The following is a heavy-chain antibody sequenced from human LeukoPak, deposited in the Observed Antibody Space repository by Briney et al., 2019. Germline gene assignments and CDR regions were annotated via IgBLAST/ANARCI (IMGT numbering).Heavy chain of an antibody. Sequence: PGGSLRLSCAASGFTFSDHYMSWFRQAPGKGLEWVSYISNSRNLKYYADSVKGRFTISRDNAKNSLYLQMNSLTAEDTAVYYCARGADFWSGFPNWFDPWGPGTLVTVSS. D-gene: IGHD3-3*01. V-gene: IGHV3-11*04. CDR2: ISNSRNLK. CDR1: GFTFSDHY. CDR3: ARGADFWSGFPNWFDP. J-gene: IGHJ5*02.